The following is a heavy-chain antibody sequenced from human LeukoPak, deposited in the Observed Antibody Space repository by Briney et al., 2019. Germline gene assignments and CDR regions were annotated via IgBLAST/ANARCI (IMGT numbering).Heavy chain of an antibody. D-gene: IGHD3-10*01. J-gene: IGHJ4*02. CDR3: ARDVSLIRGVNLEYFDY. Sequence: SETLSLTCSVSGGSINSADYDWTWIRQPPGKGLEWIVNIYYSGRTYYNPSLQSRLIISVDTSKNQFSLKVKYLTAADTAVYFCARDVSLIRGVNLEYFDYWGQGALVTVSS. CDR2: IYYSGRT. CDR1: GGSINSADYD. V-gene: IGHV4-30-4*01.